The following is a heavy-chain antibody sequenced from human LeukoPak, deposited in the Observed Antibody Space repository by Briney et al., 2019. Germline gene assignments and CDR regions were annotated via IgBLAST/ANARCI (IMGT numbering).Heavy chain of an antibody. CDR1: GYTFTTYY. CDR3: ATPYYYGSGSYYLLY. V-gene: IGHV1-46*01. CDR2: INPSGGST. Sequence: EASVNVSCKASGYTFTTYYMHWVRQAPGQGLEWMGIINPSGGSTTYAQKFQGRVTITRDTSTSTVYMEVSSLRSEDTAVYYCATPYYYGSGSYYLLYWGQGTLVTVSS. D-gene: IGHD3-10*01. J-gene: IGHJ4*02.